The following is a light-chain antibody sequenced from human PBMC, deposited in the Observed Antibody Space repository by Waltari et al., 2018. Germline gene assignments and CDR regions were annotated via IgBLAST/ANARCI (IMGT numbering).Light chain of an antibody. CDR2: RNN. CDR1: NPNNGNNH. CDR3: GGWDDSLNGWV. J-gene: IGLJ3*02. Sequence: QSVMPHPPSASGTPGQRVTISCSGSNPNNGNNHLYWYQQLPGAAPKLLIYRNNQRPSGVPDRFSVSKSGTSASLAISGLRSEDEGDYYCGGWDDSLNGWVFGGGTKLTVL. V-gene: IGLV1-47*01.